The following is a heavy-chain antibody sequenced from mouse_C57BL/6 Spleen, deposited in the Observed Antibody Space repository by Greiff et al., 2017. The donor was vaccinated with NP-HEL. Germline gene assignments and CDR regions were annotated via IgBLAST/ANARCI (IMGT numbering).Heavy chain of an antibody. CDR3: ARSIITTGGVAY. Sequence: QVQLQQSGPELVKPGASVKISCKASGYAFSSSWMNWVKQRPGKGLEWIGRIYPGDGDTNYNGKFKGKATLTADKSSSTAYMQLSSLTSEDSAVYFCARSIITTGGVAYWGQGTLVTVSA. D-gene: IGHD1-1*01. J-gene: IGHJ3*01. CDR2: IYPGDGDT. CDR1: GYAFSSSW. V-gene: IGHV1-82*01.